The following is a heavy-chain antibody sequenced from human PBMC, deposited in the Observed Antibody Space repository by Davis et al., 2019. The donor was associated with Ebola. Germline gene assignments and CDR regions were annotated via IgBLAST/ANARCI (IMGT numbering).Heavy chain of an antibody. CDR2: INPSGGST. CDR1: GYTFTSYY. J-gene: IGHJ4*02. Sequence: AASVKVSCKASGYTFTSYYMHWVRQAPGQGLEWMGIINPSGGSTSYAQKFQGRVTMTRDTSTSTVYMELSSLRSEDTAVYYCARARGGYCSGGSCYFFLFDYWGQGTLVTVSS. V-gene: IGHV1-46*03. CDR3: ARARGGYCSGGSCYFFLFDY. D-gene: IGHD2-15*01.